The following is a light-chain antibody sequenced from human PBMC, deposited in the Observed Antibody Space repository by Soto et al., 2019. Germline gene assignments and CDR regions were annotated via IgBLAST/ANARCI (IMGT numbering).Light chain of an antibody. CDR2: AAS. Sequence: EIVMTQSPATLSVSPGERATLSCRASQSVSSYLAWYQQKPGQAPRLLIYAASSRATGIPDRFSGSVSGTDFTLTISRLEPEDFAVYYCQQYGSSLFTFGQGTRLEIK. J-gene: IGKJ5*01. CDR1: QSVSSY. V-gene: IGKV3-20*01. CDR3: QQYGSSLFT.